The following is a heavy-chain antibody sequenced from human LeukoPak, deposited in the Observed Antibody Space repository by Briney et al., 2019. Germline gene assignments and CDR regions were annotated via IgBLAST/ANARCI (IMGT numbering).Heavy chain of an antibody. V-gene: IGHV1-18*01. CDR2: ISAYNGNT. Sequence: VSVKVSCKASGYTFTSYGISWVRQAPGQGLEWMGWISAYNGNTNYAQKLQGRVTMTTDTSTSTAYMELRSLRSDDTAVYYCARGGFRSGYGTLYYFDYWGQGTLVTVSS. CDR1: GYTFTSYG. D-gene: IGHD5-12*01. J-gene: IGHJ4*02. CDR3: ARGGFRSGYGTLYYFDY.